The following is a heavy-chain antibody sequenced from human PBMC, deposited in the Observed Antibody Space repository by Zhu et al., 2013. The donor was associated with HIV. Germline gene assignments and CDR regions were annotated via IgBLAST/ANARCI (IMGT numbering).Heavy chain of an antibody. CDR2: ISAYNGNT. D-gene: IGHD6-6*01. CDR3: ARDTVAARPGWFDP. V-gene: IGHV1-18*01. CDR1: GGTFSSYA. Sequence: QVQLVQSGAEVKKPGSSVKVSCKASGGTFSSYAISWVRQAPGQGLEWMGWISAYNGNTNYAQKFQGRVTMTTDTSTSTAYMDLRSLRFDDSAMYYCARDTVAARPGWFDPWGQGTLVTVSS. J-gene: IGHJ5*02.